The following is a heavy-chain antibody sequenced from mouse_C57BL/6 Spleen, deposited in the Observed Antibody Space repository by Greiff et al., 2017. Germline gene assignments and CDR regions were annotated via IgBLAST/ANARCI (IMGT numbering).Heavy chain of an antibody. CDR3: AREAWDEGFDY. D-gene: IGHD4-1*01. V-gene: IGHV5-17*01. J-gene: IGHJ2*01. Sequence: EVKVVESGGGLVKPGGSLKLSCAASGFTFSDYGMHWVRQAPEKGLAWVAYISSGSSTIYYADTVKGRFTISRDNAKNTLFLQMTSLRSEDTAMYYCAREAWDEGFDYWGQGTTLTVSS. CDR2: ISSGSSTI. CDR1: GFTFSDYG.